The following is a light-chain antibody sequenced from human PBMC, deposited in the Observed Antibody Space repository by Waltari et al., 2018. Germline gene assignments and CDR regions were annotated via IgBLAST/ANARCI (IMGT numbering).Light chain of an antibody. V-gene: IGKV1-39*01. CDR3: QQTYTSPPT. J-gene: IGKJ5*01. CDR1: RDISRD. CDR2: GVS. Sequence: DIQMTQSPSSLSASVGDRVTIPCRASRDISRDLNWFQQKPGKAPKLLIYGVSSLQSGVPSRFSGSGSGTDFTLTITSLQPEDFATYYCQQTYTSPPTFGQGTRLEI.